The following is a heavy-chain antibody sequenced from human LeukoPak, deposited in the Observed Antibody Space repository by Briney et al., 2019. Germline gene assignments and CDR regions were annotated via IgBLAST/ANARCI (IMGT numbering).Heavy chain of an antibody. CDR2: ISGGTT. Sequence: GRSLSLPCAASGFTISTYGMSGVRQAPGKGLEWVSSISGGTTHYADSVKGRFTISRDNSKNTVSLQMNSLRAEDTAVYYCEKAFDHSGTLGGEGTLVTVSS. CDR3: EKAFDHSGTL. J-gene: IGHJ4*02. CDR1: GFTISTYG. V-gene: IGHV3-23*01. D-gene: IGHD3-10*01.